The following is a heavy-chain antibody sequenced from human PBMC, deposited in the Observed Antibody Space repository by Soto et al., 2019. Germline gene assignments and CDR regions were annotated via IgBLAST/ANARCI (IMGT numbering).Heavy chain of an antibody. D-gene: IGHD6-13*01. CDR2: IYYSFST. Sequence: SDTLSLTCTFSVFSISSFCYYLSFIRQHPWNGLDLLVYIYYSFSTYYNPSLKSRVTISLDTSKNQFSLKLSSVTSADTAVYYCATVKAGPGKPWLEHWGQGTMVTVSS. CDR3: ATVKAGPGKPWLEH. V-gene: IGHV4-31*03. CDR1: VFSISSFCYY. J-gene: IGHJ5*02.